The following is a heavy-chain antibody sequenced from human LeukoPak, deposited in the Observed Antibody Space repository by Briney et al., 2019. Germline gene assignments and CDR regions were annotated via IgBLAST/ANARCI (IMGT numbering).Heavy chain of an antibody. Sequence: GGSLRLSCAASGFTFSSYAMSWVRQAPGKGLEWMGGFDPEDGETIYAQKFQGRVTMTEDTSTDTAYMELSSLRSEDTAVYYCATIPPYYYDSSGYFFWGQGTLVTVSS. V-gene: IGHV1-24*01. D-gene: IGHD3-22*01. J-gene: IGHJ4*02. CDR1: GFTFSSYA. CDR2: FDPEDGET. CDR3: ATIPPYYYDSSGYFF.